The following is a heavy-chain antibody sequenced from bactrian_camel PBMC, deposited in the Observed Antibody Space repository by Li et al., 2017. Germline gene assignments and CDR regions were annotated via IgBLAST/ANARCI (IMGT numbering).Heavy chain of an antibody. CDR1: AYTPANVR. J-gene: IGHJ4*01. V-gene: IGHV3S53*01. CDR3: AAAPFCPLDNVQF. Sequence: HVQLVESGGGSVQAGGSLRLSCAFDAYTPANVRMAWFRQAPGKEREGVASLASDGSSIYANSLKGRFTISQDNAKNTLYLQMNSLNSEDTAMYYCAAAPFCPLDNVQFWGQGTQVTVS. CDR2: LASDGSS.